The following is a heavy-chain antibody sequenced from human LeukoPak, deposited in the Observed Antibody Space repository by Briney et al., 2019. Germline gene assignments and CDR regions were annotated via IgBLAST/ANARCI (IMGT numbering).Heavy chain of an antibody. CDR3: ARDYQYGLDV. Sequence: PGGSLRLSCAASGFTFSSYWMHWVRQAPGKGLVWVSRLISDGSSASYADSVKGRFTISRDNTKNILYLQMNSLRAEDTAVYYCARDYQYGLDVWGQGTTVTVSS. CDR2: LISDGSSA. CDR1: GFTFSSYW. J-gene: IGHJ6*02. V-gene: IGHV3-74*01.